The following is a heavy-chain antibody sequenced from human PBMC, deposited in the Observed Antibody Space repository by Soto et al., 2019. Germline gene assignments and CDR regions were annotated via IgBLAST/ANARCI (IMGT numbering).Heavy chain of an antibody. CDR2: IYYSGST. CDR3: ARDRVVVVVAATGTYYYYYGMDV. J-gene: IGHJ6*02. CDR1: GVSVSSGSYY. V-gene: IGHV4-61*01. Sequence: PSETLSLTCTVSGVSVSSGSYYWSRIRQPPGKGLEWIGYIYYSGSTNYNPSLKSRVTISVDTSKNQFSLKLSSVTAADTAVYYCARDRVVVVVAATGTYYYYYGMDVWGQGTTVTVSS. D-gene: IGHD2-15*01.